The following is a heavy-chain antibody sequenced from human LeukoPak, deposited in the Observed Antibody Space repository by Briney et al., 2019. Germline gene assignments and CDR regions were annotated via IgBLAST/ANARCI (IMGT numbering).Heavy chain of an antibody. CDR2: IKSDGITI. V-gene: IGHV3-74*01. CDR3: LRDLNWSLDQ. J-gene: IGHJ4*02. Sequence: GSLRLSCAASGFTFSNYMMHWVRQAPGKGLVWVSRIKSDGITITYADSVKGRFTISRDNAKNTLYLQMNSLRAEDTAVYYCLRDLNWSLDQWGQGTLVTVSS. D-gene: IGHD1-20*01. CDR1: GFTFSNYM.